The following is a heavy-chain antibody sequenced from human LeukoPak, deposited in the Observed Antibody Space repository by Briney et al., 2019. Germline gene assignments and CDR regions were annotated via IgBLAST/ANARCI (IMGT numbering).Heavy chain of an antibody. V-gene: IGHV4-34*01. J-gene: IGHJ4*02. D-gene: IGHD2-15*01. Sequence: PSETLSLTCAVYGGSLSGYYWTWIRQTPGKGLEWIGEINYSGNTNYNRSLKSRVTISADTSTNQFSLRLSYVTAADTDVYYCARRGTAYCRGGNCYSDKYFDYWGQGTQVTVSS. CDR3: ARRGTAYCRGGNCYSDKYFDY. CDR1: GGSLSGYY. CDR2: INYSGNT.